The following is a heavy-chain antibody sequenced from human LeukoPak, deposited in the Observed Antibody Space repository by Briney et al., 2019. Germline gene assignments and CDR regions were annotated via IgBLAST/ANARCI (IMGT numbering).Heavy chain of an antibody. V-gene: IGHV3-23*01. J-gene: IGHJ4*02. CDR2: ISGSGGTT. Sequence: GGSLRLSCAASGSTFSSYAMSWVRQAPGKGLEWVSAISGSGGTTYYADSVEGRFTISRDNSKNTLYLQMNSLRAEDTAVYYCAKDGSLTRFDYWGQGILVTVSS. D-gene: IGHD2-15*01. CDR1: GSTFSSYA. CDR3: AKDGSLTRFDY.